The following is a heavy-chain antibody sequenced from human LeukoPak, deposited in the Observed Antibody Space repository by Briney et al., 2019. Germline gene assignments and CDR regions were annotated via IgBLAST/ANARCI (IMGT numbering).Heavy chain of an antibody. CDR2: ISSSGRTI. CDR1: GFNFSDYY. J-gene: IGHJ4*02. CDR3: ARDNSWD. Sequence: GGSLRLSCAASGFNFSDYYMGWIRQAPGKGLDWVSYISSSGRTIYYADSVKGRFTISRDNAENSLYLQMNSLRADDTAVYYCARDNSWDWGQGTLVTVSS. V-gene: IGHV3-11*04. D-gene: IGHD3-16*01.